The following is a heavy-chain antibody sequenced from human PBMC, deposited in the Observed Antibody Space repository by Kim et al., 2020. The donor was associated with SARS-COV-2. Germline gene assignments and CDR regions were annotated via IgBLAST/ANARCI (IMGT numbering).Heavy chain of an antibody. CDR1: GFTFSSYS. Sequence: GGSLRLSCAASGFTFSSYSMNWVRQAPGKGLEWVSYISSSSSTIYYADSVKGRFTISRDNAKNSLYLQMNSLRDEDTAVYYCARDGVTMVRGVIIPEPSLDYWGQGTLVTVSS. D-gene: IGHD3-10*01. CDR2: ISSSSSTI. V-gene: IGHV3-48*02. J-gene: IGHJ4*02. CDR3: ARDGVTMVRGVIIPEPSLDY.